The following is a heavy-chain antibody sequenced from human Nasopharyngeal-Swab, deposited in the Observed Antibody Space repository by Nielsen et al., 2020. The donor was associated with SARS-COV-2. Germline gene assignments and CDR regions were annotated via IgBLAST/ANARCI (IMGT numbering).Heavy chain of an antibody. CDR1: GFTFSSYA. J-gene: IGHJ5*02. CDR2: ISYDGSNK. CDR3: ARERVAWIVVVVAGREFDP. V-gene: IGHV3-30-3*01. D-gene: IGHD2-15*01. Sequence: GGSLRLSCAASGFTFSSYAMHWVRQAPGKGLEWVAVISYDGSNKYYADSVKGRFTISRDNSKNTLYLQMNSLRAEDTAVYYCARERVAWIVVVVAGREFDPWDQGTLVTVSS.